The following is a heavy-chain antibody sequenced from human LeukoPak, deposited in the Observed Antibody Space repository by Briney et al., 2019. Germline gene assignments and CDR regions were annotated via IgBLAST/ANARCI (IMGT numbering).Heavy chain of an antibody. D-gene: IGHD2-2*01. CDR2: ISYDGSNK. CDR1: GFTFSSYA. J-gene: IGHJ6*04. V-gene: IGHV3-30*04. CDR3: ARDVRYCSSTGCYAGSYYYGMDV. Sequence: GGSLRLSCAASGFTFSSYAMHWVRQAPGKGLEWVAVISYDGSNKYYADSVKGRFTISRDNSKNTLYLQMNSLRAEDTAVYYCARDVRYCSSTGCYAGSYYYGMDVWGKGTTDTVSS.